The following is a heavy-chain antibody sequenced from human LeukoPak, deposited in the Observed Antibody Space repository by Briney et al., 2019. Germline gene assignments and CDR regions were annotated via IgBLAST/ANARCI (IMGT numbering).Heavy chain of an antibody. Sequence: GGSLRLSCAASGFTFSTYAMSWVRQAPGKGLEWVSAISGRGISTYYAPSVQGRFTISRDNSQNILYLQMNSLRPEDTAVYYCARDPPFGSGWSQNHFDHWGQGTLVTVSS. CDR3: ARDPPFGSGWSQNHFDH. CDR1: GFTFSTYA. CDR2: ISGRGIST. J-gene: IGHJ4*02. V-gene: IGHV3-23*01. D-gene: IGHD6-19*01.